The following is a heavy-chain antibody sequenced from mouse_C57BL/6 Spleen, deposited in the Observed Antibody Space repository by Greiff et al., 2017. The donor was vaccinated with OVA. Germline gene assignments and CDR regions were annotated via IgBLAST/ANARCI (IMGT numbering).Heavy chain of an antibody. D-gene: IGHD2-3*01. V-gene: IGHV1-82*01. CDR2: IYPGDGDT. CDR1: GYAFSSSW. J-gene: IGHJ2*01. CDR3: ASLDGFLYFDY. Sequence: QVQLQQSGPELVKPGASVKISCKASGYAFSSSWMNWVKQRPGKGLEWIGRIYPGDGDTNYNGKFKGKATLTADKSSSTAYMQLSSLTSEDSAVYFCASLDGFLYFDYWGQGTTLTVSS.